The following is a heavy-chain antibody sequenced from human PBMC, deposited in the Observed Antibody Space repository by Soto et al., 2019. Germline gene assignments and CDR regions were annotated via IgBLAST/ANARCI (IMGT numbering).Heavy chain of an antibody. CDR2: ISYYGSNK. Sequence: VGSLRLSCAVSGFTFNSYGMHCVSQPPGKGLEWVAVISYYGSNKYYADSVKGRFTISRDNSKNTLYLQMNSLRAEDTAVYYCAKVVVPAAMAQDYYYGMDVWGQGTTVTVSS. V-gene: IGHV3-30*18. CDR3: AKVVVPAAMAQDYYYGMDV. J-gene: IGHJ6*02. D-gene: IGHD2-2*01. CDR1: GFTFNSYG.